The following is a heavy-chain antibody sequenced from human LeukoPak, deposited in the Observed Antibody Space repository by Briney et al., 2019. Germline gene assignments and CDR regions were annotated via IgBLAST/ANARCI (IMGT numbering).Heavy chain of an antibody. CDR2: ISSSSSTI. Sequence: GGSLRLSCAASGFTFSSYWMSWVRQAPGKGLEWVSYISSSSSTIYYADSVKGRFTISRDNAKNSLYLQMNSLRAEDTAVYYCARGPYPMDIVVVPAAMDWPDYWGQGTLVTVSS. CDR1: GFTFSSYW. D-gene: IGHD2-2*03. CDR3: ARGPYPMDIVVVPAAMDWPDY. V-gene: IGHV3-48*04. J-gene: IGHJ4*02.